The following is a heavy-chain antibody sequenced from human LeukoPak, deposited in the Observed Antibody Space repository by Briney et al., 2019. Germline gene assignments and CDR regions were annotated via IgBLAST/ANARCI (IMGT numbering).Heavy chain of an antibody. CDR1: GGSISSSSYY. CDR2: IYYSGST. V-gene: IGHV4-39*01. CDR3: ARAEFGDSSGYYPSSAFDI. D-gene: IGHD3-22*01. Sequence: SETLSLTCTVSGGSISSSSYYWGWIRQPPGKGLEWIGSIYYSGSTYYNPSLKSRVTISVDTSKNQFSLKLSSVIAADTAVYYCARAEFGDSSGYYPSSAFDIWGQGTMVTVSS. J-gene: IGHJ3*02.